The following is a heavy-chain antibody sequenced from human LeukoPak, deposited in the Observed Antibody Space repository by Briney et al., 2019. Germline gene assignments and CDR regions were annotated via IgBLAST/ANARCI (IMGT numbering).Heavy chain of an antibody. D-gene: IGHD3-16*01. V-gene: IGHV1-2*02. CDR3: ARDTVGGYGMDA. J-gene: IGHJ6*02. Sequence: ASVKVSCKASGYTFTGYYMHWVRQAPGQGLEWMGWINPNSGGTNYAQKFQGRVTMTRDTSISTAYMELSRLRSDDTAVYYCARDTVGGYGMDAWGQGTTVTVSS. CDR2: INPNSGGT. CDR1: GYTFTGYY.